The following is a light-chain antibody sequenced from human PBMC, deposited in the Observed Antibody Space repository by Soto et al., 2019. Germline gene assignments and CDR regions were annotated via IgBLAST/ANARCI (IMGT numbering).Light chain of an antibody. V-gene: IGKV3-15*01. CDR3: QQYKNWTPGFT. J-gene: IGKJ3*01. Sequence: EIVMTQSPATLSVSPGERATLSCRASQSVSSNLAWYQQKPGQSLRLLIYGTSTRTTGITARFSGSRSRTEFTLTISIMQSEDFAVFYCQQYKNWTPGFTCCPGTKVDIK. CDR2: GTS. CDR1: QSVSSN.